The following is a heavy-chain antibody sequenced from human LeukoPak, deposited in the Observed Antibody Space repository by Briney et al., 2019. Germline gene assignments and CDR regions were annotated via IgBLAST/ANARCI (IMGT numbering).Heavy chain of an antibody. J-gene: IGHJ4*02. CDR3: ANGGNDYGDYSLDY. V-gene: IGHV3-33*06. CDR1: GFTFSSYG. D-gene: IGHD4-17*01. CDR2: IWYDGSNK. Sequence: QPGRSLRLSCAASGFTFSSYGMHWVRQAPGKGLEWVAVIWYDGSNKYYADSVKGRFTISRDNSKNTLYLQINSLRAEDTAVYYCANGGNDYGDYSLDYWGQGTLVTVSS.